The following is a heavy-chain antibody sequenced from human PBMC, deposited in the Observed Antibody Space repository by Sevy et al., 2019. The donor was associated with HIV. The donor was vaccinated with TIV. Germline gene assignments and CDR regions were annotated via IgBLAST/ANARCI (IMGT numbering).Heavy chain of an antibody. CDR3: AREGCTQPHDY. CDR1: GFTFAKYS. J-gene: IGHJ4*02. V-gene: IGHV3-23*01. D-gene: IGHD2-8*01. CDR2: FSFDCGII. Sequence: GGSLRLTCAASGFTFAKYSMSWVRQAPGKGLEGVSTFSFDCGIINYAGSIKGRFTISRDESKNTLFLQMSSLRAEDTATYFCAREGCTQPHDYWGQGTLVTVSS.